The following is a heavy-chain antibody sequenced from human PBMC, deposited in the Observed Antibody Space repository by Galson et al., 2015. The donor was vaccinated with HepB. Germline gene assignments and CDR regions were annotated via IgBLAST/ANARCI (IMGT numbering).Heavy chain of an antibody. CDR1: GGSISSGSYY. V-gene: IGHV4-61*02. D-gene: IGHD5-18*01. Sequence: TLSLTCTVSGGSISSGSYYWSWIRQPAGTGLEWIGRIYTSGSTNYNPSLKSRVTISVDTSKNQFSLKLSSVTAADTAVYYCARVTVGYSHTDVWGQGTTVTVSS. CDR2: IYTSGST. CDR3: ARVTVGYSHTDV. J-gene: IGHJ6*02.